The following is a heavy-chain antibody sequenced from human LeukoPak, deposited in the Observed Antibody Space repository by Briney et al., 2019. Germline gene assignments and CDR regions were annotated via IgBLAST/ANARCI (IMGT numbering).Heavy chain of an antibody. CDR2: INSDGSST. CDR1: GFTFNSYA. V-gene: IGHV3-74*01. Sequence: GGSLRLSCVASGFTFNSYAMSWVRQAPGKGLVWVSRINSDGSSTSYADSVKGRFTISRDNAKNTLYLQMNSLRAEDTAVYYCARARRIAAAGPFDYWGQGTLVTVSS. J-gene: IGHJ4*02. D-gene: IGHD6-13*01. CDR3: ARARRIAAAGPFDY.